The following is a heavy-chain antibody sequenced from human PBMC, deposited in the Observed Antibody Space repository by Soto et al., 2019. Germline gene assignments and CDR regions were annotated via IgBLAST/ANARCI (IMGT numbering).Heavy chain of an antibody. V-gene: IGHV1-69*12. J-gene: IGHJ4*02. CDR3: ARLPGADLDRDY. Sequence: QVQLVQSGAEVKKPGSSVKVSCKASGGTFSSYAISWVRQAPGQGLEWMGGIIPIFGTANYAQKFQGRVTMTADESTSTDYTELSSLRSEDKAVYYCARLPGADLDRDYWGQGTLVTVSS. CDR1: GGTFSSYA. CDR2: IIPIFGTA.